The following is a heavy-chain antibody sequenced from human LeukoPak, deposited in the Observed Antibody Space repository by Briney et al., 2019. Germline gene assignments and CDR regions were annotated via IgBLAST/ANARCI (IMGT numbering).Heavy chain of an antibody. D-gene: IGHD4-17*01. CDR1: GFTSSSYS. CDR3: ARDYGDLPARVPYFDY. CDR2: ISSSSSMI. J-gene: IGHJ4*02. V-gene: IGHV3-48*02. Sequence: GGSLRLSCAASGFTSSSYSMNWVRQAPGKGLERVSYISSSSSMIYYADSVKGRFTISRDNAKNSLYLQMKSLRDEDTAIYYCARDYGDLPARVPYFDYWGQGTLVTVSS.